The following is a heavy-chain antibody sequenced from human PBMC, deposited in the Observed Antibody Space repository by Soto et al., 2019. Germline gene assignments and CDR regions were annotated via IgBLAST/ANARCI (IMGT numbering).Heavy chain of an antibody. D-gene: IGHD1-26*01. CDR1: GGTFSTYG. J-gene: IGHJ3*01. CDR2: IIPISGTI. V-gene: IGHV1-69*13. CDR3: ASRERVDAFDV. Sequence: ASVKVSCKASGGTFSTYGITWVRQASGQGLEWMGGIIPISGTIKFAQKFQGRLTITPDESTSTVYMELSSLTSEDTAVYYCASRERVDAFDVWGQGTVVTVSS.